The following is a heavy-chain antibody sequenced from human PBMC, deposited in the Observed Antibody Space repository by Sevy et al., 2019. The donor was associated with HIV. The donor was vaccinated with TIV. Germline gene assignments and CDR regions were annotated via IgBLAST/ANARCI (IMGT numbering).Heavy chain of an antibody. J-gene: IGHJ3*02. D-gene: IGHD2-2*01. CDR3: ARDWMPNYAFDI. CDR2: ISSSSSYI. Sequence: GGSLRLSCAASGFTFSSYSMNWVRQAPGKGLEWVSSISSSSSYIYYADSVKGRFTISRDNAKNSLYLQMNSLRAEDKAVYYCARDWMPNYAFDIWGQGTMVTVSS. CDR1: GFTFSSYS. V-gene: IGHV3-21*01.